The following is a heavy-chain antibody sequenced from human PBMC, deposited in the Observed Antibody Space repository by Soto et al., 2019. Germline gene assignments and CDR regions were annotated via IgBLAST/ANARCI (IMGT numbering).Heavy chain of an antibody. Sequence: QVQLVESGGGLVKPGGSLRLSCAASGFTFSDYYMSWIRQAPGKGLEWVSYISSSSSSTTYADSVKGRFTISRDNPKNSLYLQMNSLRAEDTAVYHCARYYYASGSYHYYFDYWGQGTLVTVSS. J-gene: IGHJ4*02. CDR2: ISSSSSST. CDR3: ARYYYASGSYHYYFDY. D-gene: IGHD3-10*01. V-gene: IGHV3-11*06. CDR1: GFTFSDYY.